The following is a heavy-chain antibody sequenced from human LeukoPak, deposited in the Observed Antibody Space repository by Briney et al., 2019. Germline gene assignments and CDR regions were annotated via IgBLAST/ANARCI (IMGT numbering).Heavy chain of an antibody. CDR1: GGTFTNSG. Sequence: SVKVSCKASGGTFTNSGITWVRQAPGQGLEWKGKFIPISGLTDYAQNLQDRVTISADESTRTAYMELSSLTSEDTAVYYCARALWFGEFYVTDAFDIWGQGTTVTVSS. D-gene: IGHD3-10*01. J-gene: IGHJ3*02. V-gene: IGHV1-69*04. CDR3: ARALWFGEFYVTDAFDI. CDR2: FIPISGLT.